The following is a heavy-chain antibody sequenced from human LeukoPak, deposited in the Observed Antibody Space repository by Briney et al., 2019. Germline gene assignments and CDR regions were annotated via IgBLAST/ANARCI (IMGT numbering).Heavy chain of an antibody. Sequence: SETLSLTCAVYGGSFSGYYWSWIRQPPGKGLEWIGEINHSGSTNYNPSLKSRVTISVDTSKNQFSLKLSSATAADTAVYYCARAGGSDPVNWFDPWGQGTLVTVSS. CDR1: GGSFSGYY. CDR2: INHSGST. CDR3: ARAGGSDPVNWFDP. D-gene: IGHD1-26*01. V-gene: IGHV4-34*01. J-gene: IGHJ5*02.